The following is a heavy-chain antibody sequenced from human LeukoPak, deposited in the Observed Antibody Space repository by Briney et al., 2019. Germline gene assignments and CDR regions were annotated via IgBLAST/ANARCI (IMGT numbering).Heavy chain of an antibody. Sequence: PGGSLRLSCAASGFTFSSYEMNWVRQAPGEGLEWVSYISSSGSTIYYADSVKGRFTISRDNAKNSLYLQLNSLRAEDTAIYYCVRLRLTDIWGQGTMVTVSS. CDR1: GFTFSSYE. D-gene: IGHD3-9*01. J-gene: IGHJ3*02. V-gene: IGHV3-48*03. CDR2: ISSSGSTI. CDR3: VRLRLTDI.